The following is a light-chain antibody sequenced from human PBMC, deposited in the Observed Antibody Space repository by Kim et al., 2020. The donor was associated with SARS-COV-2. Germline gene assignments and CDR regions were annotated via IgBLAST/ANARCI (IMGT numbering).Light chain of an antibody. CDR1: QGISSY. CDR3: QQLNSYPPT. CDR2: AAS. J-gene: IGKJ4*01. V-gene: IGKV1-9*01. Sequence: IQLTQSPSSLSASVGDRVTITCRASQGISSYLAWYQQKPGKAPKLLIYAASTSQSGVPSRFSGSGSGTDFTLTISSLQPEDFATYYCQQLNSYPPTFGGGTKVEI.